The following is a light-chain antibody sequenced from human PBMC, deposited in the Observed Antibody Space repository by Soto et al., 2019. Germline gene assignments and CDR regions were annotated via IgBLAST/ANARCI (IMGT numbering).Light chain of an antibody. CDR2: GSS. V-gene: IGKV1-33*01. Sequence: DIQMTQSPSSLSASVGDRVIITCQASQDISNYLNWYQHKPGKAPNLLIYGSSNLETGVPSRFSGGGSGTDFTFTISSLQPEDIATYYCQQYDTVPITFGQGTRLEIK. CDR1: QDISNY. J-gene: IGKJ5*01. CDR3: QQYDTVPIT.